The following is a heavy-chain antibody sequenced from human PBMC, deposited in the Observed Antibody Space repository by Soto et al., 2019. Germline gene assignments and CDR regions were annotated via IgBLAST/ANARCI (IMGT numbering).Heavy chain of an antibody. J-gene: IGHJ6*02. CDR2: MNPNSGNT. Sequence: ASVKVSCKASGYTFTSYDINWVRQATGQGLEWMGWMNPNSGNTGYAQKFQGRVTMTRNTSISTAYMELSSLRSEDTAVYYCARVNTIFGVAYYGYYYYYGMDVWGQGTTVTVSS. CDR3: ARVNTIFGVAYYGYYYYYGMDV. V-gene: IGHV1-8*01. CDR1: GYTFTSYD. D-gene: IGHD3-3*01.